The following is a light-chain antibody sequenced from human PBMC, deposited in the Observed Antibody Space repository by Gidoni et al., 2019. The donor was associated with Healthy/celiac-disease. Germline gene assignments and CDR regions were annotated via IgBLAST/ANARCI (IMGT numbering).Light chain of an antibody. V-gene: IGKV3-20*01. Sequence: EIVLTQSPGTLSLSPGERDTLPCRASQSGSSSYLGWYQHKPGQAPRLLIYGATSRATGIPDRFSGSGSGTVFTLTISRLEAEGFGVYYCPQYGSSPPYTFGQGTKLEIK. CDR3: PQYGSSPPYT. CDR2: GAT. CDR1: QSGSSSY. J-gene: IGKJ2*01.